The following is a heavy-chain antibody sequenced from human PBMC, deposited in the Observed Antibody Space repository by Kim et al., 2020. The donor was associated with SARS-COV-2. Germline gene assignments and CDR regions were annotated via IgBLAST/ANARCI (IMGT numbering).Heavy chain of an antibody. Sequence: GGSLRLSCAASGFTFSDYYMSWIRQAPGKGLEWVSYISSSSSYTNYADSVKGRFTISRDNAKNSLYLQMNSLRAEDTAVYYCARDLRDWNYRNYYYYGMDVWGQGTTVTVSS. CDR2: ISSSSSYT. J-gene: IGHJ6*02. CDR3: ARDLRDWNYRNYYYYGMDV. CDR1: GFTFSDYY. D-gene: IGHD1-7*01. V-gene: IGHV3-11*05.